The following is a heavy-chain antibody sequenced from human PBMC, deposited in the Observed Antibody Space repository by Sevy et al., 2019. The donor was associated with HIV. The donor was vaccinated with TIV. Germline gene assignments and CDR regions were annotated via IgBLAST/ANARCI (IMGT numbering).Heavy chain of an antibody. CDR1: GYTFTSYG. Sequence: ASLKVSCKASGYTFTSYGISWVRQAPGQGLEWMGWISAYNGNTNYAQKLQGRVTMTTDTSTSTAYMDLRSLRSDDTAVYYCARDAWYYDTSGYSHFDYWGQGTLVTVSS. CDR3: ARDAWYYDTSGYSHFDY. J-gene: IGHJ4*02. CDR2: ISAYNGNT. V-gene: IGHV1-18*04. D-gene: IGHD3-22*01.